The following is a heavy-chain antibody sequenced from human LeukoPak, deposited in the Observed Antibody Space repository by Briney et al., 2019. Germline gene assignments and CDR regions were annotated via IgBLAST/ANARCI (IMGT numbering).Heavy chain of an antibody. CDR3: ARDALWITMVRGKGYMDV. D-gene: IGHD3-10*01. J-gene: IGHJ6*03. V-gene: IGHV1-46*03. Sequence: ASVKVSCKASGYTFTSYYMHWVRQAPGQGLEWMGIINPSGGSTSYAQKFQGRVPMTRDTSTSTVYMELSSLRSEDTAVYYCARDALWITMVRGKGYMDVWGKGTTVTVSS. CDR1: GYTFTSYY. CDR2: INPSGGST.